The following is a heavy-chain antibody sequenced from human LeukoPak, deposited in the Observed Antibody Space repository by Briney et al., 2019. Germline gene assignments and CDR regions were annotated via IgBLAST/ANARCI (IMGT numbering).Heavy chain of an antibody. V-gene: IGHV3-21*01. J-gene: IGHJ6*03. D-gene: IGHD1-7*01. CDR3: ARGRNYGSYYYYYMDV. CDR2: ISSSSSYI. Sequence: GGSLRLSCAASGFTFSSYSMNWVRQAPGKGLEWVSSISSSSSYIYYADSVKGRFTISRDNAKNSLYLQMNSLRAEDTAVYYCARGRNYGSYYYYYMDVWGKGTTVTVSS. CDR1: GFTFSSYS.